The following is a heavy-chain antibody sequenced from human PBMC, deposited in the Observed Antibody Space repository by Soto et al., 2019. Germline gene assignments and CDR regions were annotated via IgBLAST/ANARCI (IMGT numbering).Heavy chain of an antibody. CDR3: ARRIAAKAHWFDP. V-gene: IGHV4-59*01. D-gene: IGHD6-13*01. J-gene: IGHJ5*02. CDR2: IYYSGST. Sequence: PSETLSLTCTVSGGSISSYYWSWIRQPPGKGLEWIGYIYYSGSTNYNPSLKSRVTISVDTSKNQFPLKLSSVTAVDTAVYYCARRIAAKAHWFDPWGQGTLVTVSS. CDR1: GGSISSYY.